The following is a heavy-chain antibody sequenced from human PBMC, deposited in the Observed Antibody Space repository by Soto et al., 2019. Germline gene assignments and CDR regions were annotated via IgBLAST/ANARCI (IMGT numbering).Heavy chain of an antibody. CDR1: GFTFSTYA. J-gene: IGHJ6*02. V-gene: IGHV3-30-3*01. Sequence: GGSLRLSCAVYGFTFSTYAMHWVRQAPGKGMEWVAVISNDGSNKYYADSVKGRFTISRDNSKNMLYMEMNSLRAEDTAVYYCARAVAEYYFYGMDVWGQGTTVTVSS. CDR2: ISNDGSNK. CDR3: ARAVAEYYFYGMDV. D-gene: IGHD5-12*01.